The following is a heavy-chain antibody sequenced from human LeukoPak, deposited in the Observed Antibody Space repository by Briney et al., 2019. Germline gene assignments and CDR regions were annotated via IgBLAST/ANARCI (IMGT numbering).Heavy chain of an antibody. V-gene: IGHV3-7*01. D-gene: IGHD2-15*01. CDR2: IKQDGSEK. J-gene: IGHJ4*02. CDR1: GFTFSSYW. CDR3: ARFWVVVVVAGQYDY. Sequence: GSLRLSCAASGFTFSSYWMSWVRQAPGKGLEWVANIKQDGSEKYYVDSVKGRFTISRDNAKNSLYLQMNSLRAEDTAVYYCARFWVVVVVAGQYDYWGQGTLVTVSS.